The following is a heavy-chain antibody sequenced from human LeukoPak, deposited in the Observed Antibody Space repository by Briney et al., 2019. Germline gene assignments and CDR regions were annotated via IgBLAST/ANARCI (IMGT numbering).Heavy chain of an antibody. V-gene: IGHV4-34*01. CDR1: GGSLSGYY. Sequence: SETLSLTCAVYGGSLSGYYWSWIRQPPGKGLEWIGEINHSGNTNYNPSLKSRVTISVDTSKNQFSLKLSSVTAADTAVYYCARDLDRSGYYFDYWGQGTLVTVSS. CDR2: INHSGNT. D-gene: IGHD3-22*01. CDR3: ARDLDRSGYYFDY. J-gene: IGHJ4*02.